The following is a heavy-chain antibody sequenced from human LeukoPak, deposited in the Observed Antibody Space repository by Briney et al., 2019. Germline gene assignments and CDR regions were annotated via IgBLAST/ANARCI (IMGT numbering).Heavy chain of an antibody. CDR1: GFTVSSNY. CDR3: AKPHFGSSTSCYDY. V-gene: IGHV3-53*01. Sequence: GGSLRLSCAASGFTVSSNYMSWVRQAPGKGLEWVSVIYSGGSTYYADSVKGRFTISRDNSKNTLYLQMNSLRAEDTAVYYCAKPHFGSSTSCYDYWGQGTLVTVSS. D-gene: IGHD2-2*01. J-gene: IGHJ4*02. CDR2: IYSGGST.